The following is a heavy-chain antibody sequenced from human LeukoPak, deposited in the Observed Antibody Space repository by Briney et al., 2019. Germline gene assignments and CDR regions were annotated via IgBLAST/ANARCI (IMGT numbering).Heavy chain of an antibody. D-gene: IGHD3-22*01. CDR3: AKDRSVNYYDSRTFDY. Sequence: GGSLRLSCAASGFTFSSYGMHWVRQAPGKGLEWVAFIRYDGNNKYYADSVKGRFTISRDNSKNTLYLQMNSLRPEDTAVYYCAKDRSVNYYDSRTFDYWGQGTLVTVSS. V-gene: IGHV3-30*02. CDR2: IRYDGNNK. J-gene: IGHJ4*02. CDR1: GFTFSSYG.